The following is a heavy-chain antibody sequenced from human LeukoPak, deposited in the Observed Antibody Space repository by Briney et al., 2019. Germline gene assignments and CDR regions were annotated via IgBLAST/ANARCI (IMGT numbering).Heavy chain of an antibody. J-gene: IGHJ4*02. V-gene: IGHV4-34*01. CDR1: GGSFSGYS. Sequence: PSETLSLTCVVYGGSFSGYSWSWIRQPPGKGLEWIGDIIHSGSTNYNPSHKSRVTISVDTSKNQFSLKLNAVTAADTAVYYCARGMVRGVITPGYWGQRTLVTVSS. D-gene: IGHD3-10*01. CDR3: ARGMVRGVITPGY. CDR2: IIHSGST.